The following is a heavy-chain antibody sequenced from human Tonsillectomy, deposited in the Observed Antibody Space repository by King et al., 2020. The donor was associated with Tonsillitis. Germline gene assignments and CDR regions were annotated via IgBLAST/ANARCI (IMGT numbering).Heavy chain of an antibody. CDR2: IYYSGST. Sequence: VQLQESGPGLVKPSETLSLTCTVSGGSISSYYWSWIRQPPGKGLEWIGYIYYSGSTNYNPSLMSRVTISVDTSKNQFSLKLSSVTAADTAVYYCAKQRGRWVVYWFDPWGQGTLVTVSS. CDR3: AKQRGRWVVYWFDP. V-gene: IGHV4-59*01. D-gene: IGHD5-24*01. J-gene: IGHJ5*02. CDR1: GGSISSYY.